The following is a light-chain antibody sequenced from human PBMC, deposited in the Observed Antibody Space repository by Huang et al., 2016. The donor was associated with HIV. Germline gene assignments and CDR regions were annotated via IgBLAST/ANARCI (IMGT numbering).Light chain of an antibody. J-gene: IGKJ4*01. CDR2: AAS. CDR3: QQTSSVPLT. CDR1: QTISTF. V-gene: IGKV1-39*01. Sequence: DIQMTQSPSSLSASVGDRISITCRASQTISTFLNWYQQKPGKAPKLLSYAASNVQSGVSSRFSGTGSGTLFTLTVTGLLPDDFATYFCQQTSSVPLTFGGGTKVEMK.